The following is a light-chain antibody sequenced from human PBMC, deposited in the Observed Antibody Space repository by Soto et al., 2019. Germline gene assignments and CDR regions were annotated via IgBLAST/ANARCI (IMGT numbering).Light chain of an antibody. Sequence: EIVSTQSPGTLSLSPGERATLSCRASQSVSNNYLAWYQQKPGQAPRLLIYGASNRATGIPDRFSGSGSGTDFTLTISRLEPEDFAIYFCQQYNTWPRTFGQGTKVDIK. CDR1: QSVSNNY. V-gene: IGKV3-20*01. CDR2: GAS. J-gene: IGKJ1*01. CDR3: QQYNTWPRT.